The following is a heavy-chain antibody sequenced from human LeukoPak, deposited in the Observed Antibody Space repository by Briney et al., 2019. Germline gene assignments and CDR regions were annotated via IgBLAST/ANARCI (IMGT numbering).Heavy chain of an antibody. V-gene: IGHV3-53*01. J-gene: IGHJ4*02. D-gene: IGHD3/OR15-3a*01. CDR1: GHTVCAHY. CDR2: IYSGGAT. Sequence: PGGSLRLSCAASGHTVCAHYMAWVRQAPGKGLEWVSLIYSGGATNYADSVKGRFTISRDSSENTLYLQMSSLRAEDTAVYYCARFLVAVTDFFFASWGQGTLVAVSS. CDR3: ARFLVAVTDFFFAS.